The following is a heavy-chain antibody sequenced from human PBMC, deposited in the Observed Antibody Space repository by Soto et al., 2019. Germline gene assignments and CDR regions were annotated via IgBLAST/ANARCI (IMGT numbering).Heavy chain of an antibody. CDR2: ISYDGSNK. CDR1: GFTFSSYG. D-gene: IGHD2-15*01. CDR3: AKDWGGYCSGGSCYPLDY. Sequence: GGSLRLSCAASGFTFSSYGMHWVRQAPGKGLEWVAVISYDGSNKYYADSVKGRFTISRDNSKNTLYLQMNSLRAEDTAVYYCAKDWGGYCSGGSCYPLDYWGQGTLVTVSS. V-gene: IGHV3-30*18. J-gene: IGHJ4*02.